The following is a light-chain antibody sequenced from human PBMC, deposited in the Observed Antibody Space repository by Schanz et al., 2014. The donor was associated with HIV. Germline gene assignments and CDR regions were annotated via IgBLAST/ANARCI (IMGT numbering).Light chain of an antibody. J-gene: IGLJ2*01. V-gene: IGLV3-21*04. Sequence: VLTQPPSVSVAPGKTARIPCGGNNLGSKSVHWYQQKPGQAPVLVIYYDTDRPSGIPERFSGSNSGHTATLTLDRVETADEADYFCQVWDSILDVVFGGGTKLTVL. CDR2: YDT. CDR1: NLGSKS. CDR3: QVWDSILDVV.